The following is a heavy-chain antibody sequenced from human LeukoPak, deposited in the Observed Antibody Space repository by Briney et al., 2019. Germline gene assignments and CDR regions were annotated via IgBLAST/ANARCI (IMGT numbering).Heavy chain of an antibody. CDR1: GFTSISYW. CDR2: IKQDGSEK. CDR3: AKDSAFYYIDV. V-gene: IGHV3-7*01. J-gene: IGHJ6*03. Sequence: PGGSLRLSCEASGFTSISYWMSWVRQAPGKGLEWVANIKQDGSEKYYVDSVKGRFTISRDNAKNSLYLQMNSLRAEDTAVYYCAKDSAFYYIDVWGKGTTVIISS. D-gene: IGHD3-10*01.